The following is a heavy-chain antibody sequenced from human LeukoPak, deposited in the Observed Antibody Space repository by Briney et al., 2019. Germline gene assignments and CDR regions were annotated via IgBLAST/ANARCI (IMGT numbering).Heavy chain of an antibody. J-gene: IGHJ4*02. CDR1: GGSFSGYY. V-gene: IGHV4-59*01. D-gene: IGHD1-1*01. CDR3: ARAKTVQTRAGLPYYFDY. Sequence: SETLSLTCAVYGGSFSGYYWSWIRQPPGKGLEWIGYIYYSGSTNYNPSLKSRVTISVDTPKNQFSLKLSSVTAADTAMYYCARAKTVQTRAGLPYYFDYWGQGTLVTVSS. CDR2: IYYSGST.